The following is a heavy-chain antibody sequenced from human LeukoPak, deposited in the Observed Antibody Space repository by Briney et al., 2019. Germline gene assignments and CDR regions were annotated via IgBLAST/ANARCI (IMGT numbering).Heavy chain of an antibody. Sequence: GGSLRLSCAASGFTFSSYTMSWVRQAPGRGLEWVSTITTSDGNTYYADSVKGRFTVSRDNSKNTLYLQMNSLRAEDTAVYYCAKDGGLWVSAHWGDSWGRGTLVTVSS. CDR3: AKDGGLWVSAHWGDS. CDR2: ITTSDGNT. J-gene: IGHJ4*02. CDR1: GFTFSSYT. D-gene: IGHD7-27*01. V-gene: IGHV3-23*01.